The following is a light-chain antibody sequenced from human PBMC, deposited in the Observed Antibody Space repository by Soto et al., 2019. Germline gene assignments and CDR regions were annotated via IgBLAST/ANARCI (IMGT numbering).Light chain of an antibody. CDR2: SNN. Sequence: QLVLTQPPSASGTPGQRVTISCSGSSSNIGGNGVSWYQQLPGTAPKLLIYSNNQRPSGVPDRFSGSKSGTSASLAISGLQSEDEAEYYCAAWDDSLSGVGFGGGTKLTVL. CDR3: AAWDDSLSGVG. V-gene: IGLV1-44*01. CDR1: SSNIGGNG. J-gene: IGLJ2*01.